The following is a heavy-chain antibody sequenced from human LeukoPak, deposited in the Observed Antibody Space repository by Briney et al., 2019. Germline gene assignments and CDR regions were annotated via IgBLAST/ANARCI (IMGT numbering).Heavy chain of an antibody. J-gene: IGHJ4*02. V-gene: IGHV3-48*03. CDR2: ISSSGSTI. CDR1: GFTFSSYE. Sequence: GGSLRLSCAASGFTFSSYEMKWVRQAPGKGLEWVSYISSSGSTIYYADSVKGRFTISRDNAKNSLYLQMNSLRAEDTAVYYCARDCQVRGDDYWGQGTLVTVSS. D-gene: IGHD1-1*01. CDR3: ARDCQVRGDDY.